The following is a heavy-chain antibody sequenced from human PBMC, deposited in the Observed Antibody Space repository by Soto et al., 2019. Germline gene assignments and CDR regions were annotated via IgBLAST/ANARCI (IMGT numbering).Heavy chain of an antibody. D-gene: IGHD3-9*01. V-gene: IGHV3-21*01. CDR1: GFTFNSYS. CDR2: ISSSSSYI. CDR3: ARDIFSSGKWGWDYYYGMDV. Sequence: GGSLRLSCAASGFTFNSYSMNWVRQAPGKGLEWVSSISSSSSYIYYADSVKGRFTISRDNAKNSLYLQMNSLRAEDTAVYYCARDIFSSGKWGWDYYYGMDVWGQGTTVTVSS. J-gene: IGHJ6*02.